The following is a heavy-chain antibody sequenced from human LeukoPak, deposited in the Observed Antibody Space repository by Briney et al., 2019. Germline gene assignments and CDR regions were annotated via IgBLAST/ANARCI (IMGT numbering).Heavy chain of an antibody. D-gene: IGHD2-15*01. V-gene: IGHV3-23*01. Sequence: GGSLRLSCAASGFTFSSYAMSWVRQAPGKGLEWVSAISGSGGSTYYADSVKGRFTISRDNSKNTLYLQMNSLRAEDTAVYYCAKGRDCSGASCYRYYYYGMDVWGQGTTVTVSS. CDR2: ISGSGGST. J-gene: IGHJ6*02. CDR1: GFTFSSYA. CDR3: AKGRDCSGASCYRYYYYGMDV.